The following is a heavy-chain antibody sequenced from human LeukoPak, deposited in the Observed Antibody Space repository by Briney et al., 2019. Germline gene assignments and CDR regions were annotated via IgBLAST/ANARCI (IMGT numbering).Heavy chain of an antibody. CDR1: GFTFSSYS. V-gene: IGHV3-48*01. Sequence: GGSLRLSCAASGFTFSSYSMNWVRQAPGKGLEWVSYISSSSSTIYYADSVKGRFTISRDNAKNSLYLQMNSLRAEDTAVYYCARGFLGYYFDYSGQGALVTVSS. CDR2: ISSSSSTI. J-gene: IGHJ4*02. CDR3: ARGFLGYYFDY. D-gene: IGHD3-10*01.